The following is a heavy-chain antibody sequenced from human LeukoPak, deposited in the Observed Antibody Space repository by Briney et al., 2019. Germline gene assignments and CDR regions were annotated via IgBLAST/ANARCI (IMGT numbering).Heavy chain of an antibody. J-gene: IGHJ4*02. D-gene: IGHD6-19*01. CDR1: GFTFGSYG. Sequence: GGSLRLSCAASGFTFGSYGMHWVRQAPGKGLEWVAVISYDGSKKYYGDSVKGRFTISRDNSKNTVYLQMNSLRAEDTAVYYCAKDDYSSGWYTVGDYWGQGTLVTVSS. CDR3: AKDDYSSGWYTVGDY. V-gene: IGHV3-30*18. CDR2: ISYDGSKK.